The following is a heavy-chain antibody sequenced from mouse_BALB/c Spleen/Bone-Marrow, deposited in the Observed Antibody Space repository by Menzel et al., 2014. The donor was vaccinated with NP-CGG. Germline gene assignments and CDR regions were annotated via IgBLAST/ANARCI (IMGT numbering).Heavy chain of an antibody. Sequence: VQLQQSGGGLVKPGGSLKLSCAASGFTFSDYYMYWVRQTPEKRLEWVATISDGGSYTYYPDSVKGRFTISRDNAKNNLYLQMSSLKSEDTAMYYCARDYYGSSYFDYWGQGTTLTVSS. D-gene: IGHD1-1*01. CDR1: GFTFSDYY. J-gene: IGHJ2*01. V-gene: IGHV5-4*02. CDR2: ISDGGSYT. CDR3: ARDYYGSSYFDY.